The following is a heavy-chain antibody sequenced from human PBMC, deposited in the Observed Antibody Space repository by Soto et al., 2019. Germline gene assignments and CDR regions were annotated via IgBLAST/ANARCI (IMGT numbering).Heavy chain of an antibody. V-gene: IGHV5-51*01. CDR3: VRVWFGRLRERLGA. CDR2: IYPDDSDT. CDR1: GYSFPTFW. Sequence: GESLKISCKGSGYSFPTFWIAWVRQMPGKGLEWMGTIYPDDSDTRYSPSFQGQVTISADKSIQTAYLQWGSLKASDSALYYCVRVWFGRLRERLGAWGPGDPVTGSS. J-gene: IGHJ6*01. D-gene: IGHD3-10*01.